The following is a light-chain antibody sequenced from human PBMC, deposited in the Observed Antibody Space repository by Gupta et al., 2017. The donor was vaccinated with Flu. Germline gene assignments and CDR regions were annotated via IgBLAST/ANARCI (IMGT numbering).Light chain of an antibody. CDR2: EDN. CDR1: SSNIGRNF. Sequence: KVTISCSGGSSNIGRNFVSWYQQVPGTAPKLHIFEDNRRPSGIPDRFSGSKSGTSASLYITELHTGDKADYYCACWGVIPDVGLFGGGTKLTVL. J-gene: IGLJ3*02. V-gene: IGLV1-51*02. CDR3: ACWGVIPDVGL.